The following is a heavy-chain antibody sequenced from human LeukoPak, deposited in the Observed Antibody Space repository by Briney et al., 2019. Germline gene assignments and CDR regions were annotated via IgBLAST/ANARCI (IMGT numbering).Heavy chain of an antibody. CDR2: INPNSGGT. J-gene: IGHJ5*02. Sequence: ASVKVSCKASGYTFTGYYMHWVRQAPGQGLEWMGWINPNSGGTNYAQKFQGRVTMTRGTSISTAYMELSRLRSDDTAVYYCAREVVVVPAASSYNWFDPWGQGTLVTVSS. V-gene: IGHV1-2*02. CDR1: GYTFTGYY. CDR3: AREVVVVPAASSYNWFDP. D-gene: IGHD2-2*01.